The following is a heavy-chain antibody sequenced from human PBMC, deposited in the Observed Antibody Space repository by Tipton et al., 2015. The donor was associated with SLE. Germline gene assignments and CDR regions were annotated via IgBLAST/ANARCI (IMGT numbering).Heavy chain of an antibody. CDR1: GGSISSYY. J-gene: IGHJ4*02. CDR3: ARSGTGDHRVDY. V-gene: IGHV4-59*01. Sequence: TLSLTCTVSGGSISSYYWSWIRQPPGKGLEWIGYIYYGGGTNYNPSLKSRVTISVDTSKNQFSLKLSSVTAADTAVYYCARSGTGDHRVDYWGQGTLVTVSS. CDR2: IYYGGGT. D-gene: IGHD7-27*01.